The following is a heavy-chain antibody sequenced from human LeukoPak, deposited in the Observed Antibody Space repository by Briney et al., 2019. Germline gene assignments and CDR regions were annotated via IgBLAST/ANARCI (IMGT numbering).Heavy chain of an antibody. D-gene: IGHD3-10*01. V-gene: IGHV3-33*06. J-gene: IGHJ4*02. Sequence: GGSLRLSCAVSGFTLSRYGMHWVRQAPGKGLEWVADIWCSGDSKYYADSVKGRFTISRDNSKNTLYLQMNSLRAEDTAVYYCAKHAPVPGAGDFFFDSWGQGALVAVSS. CDR2: IWCSGDSK. CDR3: AKHAPVPGAGDFFFDS. CDR1: GFTLSRYG.